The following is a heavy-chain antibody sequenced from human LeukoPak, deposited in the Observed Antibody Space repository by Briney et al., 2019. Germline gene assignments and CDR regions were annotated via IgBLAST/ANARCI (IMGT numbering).Heavy chain of an antibody. V-gene: IGHV1-8*01. CDR2: MNPNSGNT. CDR3: ARGHLIQTYGDSHFDY. Sequence: ASVKVSCKASGYTFTSYDINWVRQATGQWLEWMGWMNPNSGNTGYAQKFQGRVTMTRNTSISTAYMELSSLRSEDTAVYYCARGHLIQTYGDSHFDYWGQGTLVTVSS. J-gene: IGHJ4*02. D-gene: IGHD4-17*01. CDR1: GYTFTSYD.